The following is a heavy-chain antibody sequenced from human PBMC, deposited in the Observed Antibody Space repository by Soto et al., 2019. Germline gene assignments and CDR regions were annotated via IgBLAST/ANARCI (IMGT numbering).Heavy chain of an antibody. CDR3: ARQGDMAATPADAFDI. V-gene: IGHV5-51*01. J-gene: IGHJ3*02. D-gene: IGHD6-19*01. CDR1: GRTLINHW. Sequence: LGESLKISCKVSGRTLINHWIAWVRQMPGKGLEWMGIIYPGDSDARYSPSFAGQVTISVDKSITTAYLHWSSLEASDSAVYYCARQGDMAATPADAFDIWGQGTLVTVSS. CDR2: IYPGDSDA.